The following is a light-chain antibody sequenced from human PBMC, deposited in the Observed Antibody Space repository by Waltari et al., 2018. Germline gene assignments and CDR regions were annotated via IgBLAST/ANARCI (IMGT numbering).Light chain of an antibody. J-gene: IGLJ3*02. CDR3: SSYVGRSTWV. V-gene: IGLV2-23*01. CDR1: NSDIEAYNL. Sequence: QSALTQPASMSGSPGQPITIPCSGTNSDIEAYNLVSWYRQHPGKAPQLILFQASRRPSGISDRFSGSKSGTTAYLTISRLQAGDEAHYYCSSYVGRSTWVFGGGTRLTVL. CDR2: QAS.